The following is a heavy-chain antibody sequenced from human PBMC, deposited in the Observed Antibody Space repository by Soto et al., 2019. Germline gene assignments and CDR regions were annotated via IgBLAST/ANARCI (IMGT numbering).Heavy chain of an antibody. CDR1: GYTFSTYG. Sequence: QVQLVQSGAEGKKPGASVKVSCKASGYTFSTYGFSWVRQAPGQGLEWMGWIGADNGDTNYAQNFQGRVTMTTDTSTTTSYMELRSQTSDDTAVYFCARDWKGAEGFDPWGQGTLVTVSS. V-gene: IGHV1-18*01. D-gene: IGHD1-1*01. CDR3: ARDWKGAEGFDP. J-gene: IGHJ5*02. CDR2: IGADNGDT.